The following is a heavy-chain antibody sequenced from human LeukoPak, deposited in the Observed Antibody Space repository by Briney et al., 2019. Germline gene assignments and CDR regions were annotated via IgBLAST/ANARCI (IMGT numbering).Heavy chain of an antibody. CDR2: IKQDGSEK. V-gene: IGHV3-7*01. CDR1: GFTFSSYW. D-gene: IGHD6-19*01. J-gene: IGHJ3*02. Sequence: PGGSLRLSCAASGFTFSSYWMNWARQAPGKGLEWVANIKQDGSEKYYVDSVKGRFTISRDNAKNSLYLQMNSLRAEDTAVYYCAREGQWLASDAFDIWGQGTMVTVSS. CDR3: AREGQWLASDAFDI.